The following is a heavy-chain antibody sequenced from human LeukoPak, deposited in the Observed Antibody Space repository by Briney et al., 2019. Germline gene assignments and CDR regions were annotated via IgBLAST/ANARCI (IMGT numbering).Heavy chain of an antibody. CDR2: ISWNSGSI. CDR3: AKTTTGYSSGRYPGWPVDY. J-gene: IGHJ4*02. V-gene: IGHV3-9*01. Sequence: GRSLRLSCAASGFTFDDYAMHWVRQAPGKGLEWVSGISWNSGSIGYADSVKGRFTISRDNSKNTLYLQMNSLSTEDTAVYYCAKTTTGYSSGRYPGWPVDYWGQGTLVTVSS. D-gene: IGHD6-19*01. CDR1: GFTFDDYA.